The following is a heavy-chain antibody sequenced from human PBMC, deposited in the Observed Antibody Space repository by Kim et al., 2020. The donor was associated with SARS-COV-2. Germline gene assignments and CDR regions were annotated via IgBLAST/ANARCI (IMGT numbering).Heavy chain of an antibody. CDR1: GFTFSSYA. V-gene: IGHV3-23*01. D-gene: IGHD6-19*01. CDR3: AKYLGVAGWVEYYYYGMDV. J-gene: IGHJ6*02. Sequence: GGSLRLSCAASGFTFSSYAMSWVRQAPGKGLEWVSAISGSGGSTYYADSVKGRFTISRDNSKNTLYLQMNSLRAEDTAVYYCAKYLGVAGWVEYYYYGMDVWGQGTTVTVSS. CDR2: ISGSGGST.